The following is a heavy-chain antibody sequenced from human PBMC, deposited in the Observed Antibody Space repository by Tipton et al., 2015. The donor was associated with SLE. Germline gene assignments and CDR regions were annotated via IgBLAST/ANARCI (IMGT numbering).Heavy chain of an antibody. CDR2: ITTSGRPM. J-gene: IGHJ6*02. CDR3: ARDRSLVGATKRYYYYGMDV. CDR1: GFTFSTYE. Sequence: SLRLSCAASGFTFSTYEMHWVRQAPGKGLEWLSYITTSGRPMYYAGSVKGRFTISRENAKNSLYLQMNSLRAGDTAVYYCARDRSLVGATKRYYYYGMDVWGQGTTVTVSS. D-gene: IGHD1-26*01. V-gene: IGHV3-48*03.